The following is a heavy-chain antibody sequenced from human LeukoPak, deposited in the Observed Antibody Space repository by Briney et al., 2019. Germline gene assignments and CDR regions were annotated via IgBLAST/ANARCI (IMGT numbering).Heavy chain of an antibody. D-gene: IGHD3-22*01. CDR3: ARVRKYYYDSSGHHDY. CDR2: IYYSGST. V-gene: IGHV4-39*07. CDR1: GGSISSSSYY. J-gene: IGHJ4*02. Sequence: PSETLFLTCTVPGGSISSSSYYWGWIRQPPGKGLEWPGSIYYSGSTYYNPSLKSRVTISVDTSKNQFSLKLSSVTAADTAVYYCARVRKYYYDSSGHHDYWGQGTLVTVSS.